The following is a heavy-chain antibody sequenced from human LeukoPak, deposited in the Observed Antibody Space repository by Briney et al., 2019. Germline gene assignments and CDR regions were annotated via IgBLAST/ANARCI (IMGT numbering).Heavy chain of an antibody. CDR3: AKGDIVVVTGAFDI. CDR2: ISYDGSNK. Sequence: GGSLRLSCAASGFTFSSYGMHWVRQAPGKGLEWVAVISYDGSNKYYADSVKGRFTSSRDNSKNTLYLQMNSLRAEDTAVYYCAKGDIVVVTGAFDIWGQGTMVTVSS. CDR1: GFTFSSYG. D-gene: IGHD2-21*02. J-gene: IGHJ3*02. V-gene: IGHV3-30*18.